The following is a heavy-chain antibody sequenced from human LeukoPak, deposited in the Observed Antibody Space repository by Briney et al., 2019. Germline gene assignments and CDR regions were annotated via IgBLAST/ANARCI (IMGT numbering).Heavy chain of an antibody. Sequence: PGGSLRLSCAASGFIFSSYAMSWVRQAPGKGLEWVSYGGSGGSTYYADSVKGRFTVSRDNSKSTLYLQMNSLTAEDTAVYYCAKQSYARSLGEGGPGTLVSVSS. CDR2: GGSGGST. V-gene: IGHV3-23*01. J-gene: IGHJ4*02. CDR3: AKQSYARSLGE. CDR1: GFIFSSYA. D-gene: IGHD2-8*01.